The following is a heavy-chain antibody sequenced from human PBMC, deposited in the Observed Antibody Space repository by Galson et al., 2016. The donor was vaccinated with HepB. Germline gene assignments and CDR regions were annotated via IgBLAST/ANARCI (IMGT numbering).Heavy chain of an antibody. CDR2: IYYSGST. D-gene: IGHD6-19*01. V-gene: IGHV4-39*02. Sequence: SETLSLTCTVSGGSISSSNYYWGWIRQPPGKGLEWIGSIYYSGSTYYNPSLRSRVTISVDTSKNQFSLKLSSVTAADTAVYYCTKDVYSSGWHNYWGQGTLVTISS. CDR3: TKDVYSSGWHNY. J-gene: IGHJ4*02. CDR1: GGSISSSNYY.